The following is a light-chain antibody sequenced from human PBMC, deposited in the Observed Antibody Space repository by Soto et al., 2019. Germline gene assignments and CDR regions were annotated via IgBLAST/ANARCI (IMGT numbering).Light chain of an antibody. V-gene: IGKV3-20*01. CDR1: QSISSSN. Sequence: EIVLTQSPGTLSLSPGERATLSCRASQSISSSNLAWYQQKPGQAPRLLIYGASSRATGIPDRFSGSGSGTDFTLTIGRLESEDFAVYFCQQYGSSPPATFGQGTNLEIK. J-gene: IGKJ2*01. CDR2: GAS. CDR3: QQYGSSPPAT.